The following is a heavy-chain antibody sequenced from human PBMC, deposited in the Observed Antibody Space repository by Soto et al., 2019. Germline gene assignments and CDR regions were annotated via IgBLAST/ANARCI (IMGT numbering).Heavy chain of an antibody. D-gene: IGHD3-9*01. Sequence: GGSLRLSCAASGFTFSSYAMHWVRQAPGKGLEYVSAISSNGGSTYYANSVKGRFTISRDNSKNTLYLQMGSLRAEDMAVYYCARGPWLDYMDVWGKGTTVTVSS. CDR1: GFTFSSYA. V-gene: IGHV3-64*01. CDR2: ISSNGGST. J-gene: IGHJ6*03. CDR3: ARGPWLDYMDV.